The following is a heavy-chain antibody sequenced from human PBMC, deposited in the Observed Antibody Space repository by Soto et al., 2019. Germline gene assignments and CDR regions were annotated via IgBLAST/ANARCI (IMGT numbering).Heavy chain of an antibody. CDR3: AREAEVATIRGYYFDY. J-gene: IGHJ4*02. Sequence: TLSLTCTVSGCSICSGDYYWSWIRQPPGKGLEWIGYIYYSGSTYYNPSPKSRVTISVDTSKNQFSLELSSVTAADTAVYYCAREAEVATIRGYYFDYWGQGTLVTVSS. CDR1: GCSICSGDYY. V-gene: IGHV4-30-4*01. CDR2: IYYSGST. D-gene: IGHD5-12*01.